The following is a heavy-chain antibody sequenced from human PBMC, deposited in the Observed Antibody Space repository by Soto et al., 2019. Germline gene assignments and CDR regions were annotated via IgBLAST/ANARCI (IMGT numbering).Heavy chain of an antibody. Sequence: QVQLVQSGAEVKKPGASVKVSCKASGYTFTSYGISWVRQAPGQGLEWMGWISAYTGNTNYEQKLQGRVTMTTDTSMTTAYMELRSLRSDATAVYYCARESSSSCHDYWGQGTLVTVSS. CDR1: GYTFTSYG. CDR3: ARESSSSCHDY. J-gene: IGHJ4*02. CDR2: ISAYTGNT. V-gene: IGHV1-18*01. D-gene: IGHD6-13*01.